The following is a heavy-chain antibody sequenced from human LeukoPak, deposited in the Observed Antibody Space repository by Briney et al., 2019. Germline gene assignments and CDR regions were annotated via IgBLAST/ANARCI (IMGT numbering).Heavy chain of an antibody. CDR1: GGSVSSGSSF. Sequence: SETLSLTCTVSGGSVSSGSSFWSWIRQPPGKGLEWIGYIYHSGNTNYNPSLKSRVTISVDTSKSQLSLKLNSVTAADTAVYYCARNRNYYDSSVYYSANWGQEPLVTVSS. D-gene: IGHD3-22*01. J-gene: IGHJ4*02. CDR2: IYHSGNT. CDR3: ARNRNYYDSSVYYSAN. V-gene: IGHV4-61*01.